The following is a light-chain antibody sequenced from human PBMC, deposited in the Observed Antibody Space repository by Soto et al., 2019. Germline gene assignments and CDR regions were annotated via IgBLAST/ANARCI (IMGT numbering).Light chain of an antibody. V-gene: IGKV4-1*01. Sequence: DILLTPSPDSLSVSLGERATINCKSIHIVLYSSNNKNYLAWYQQKPGQPPKLLIFWASTRESGVPDRFSGSGSGTDFTLTISSLQAEDVAVYYCQQYYDPPRTFGQGTKVDIK. CDR3: QQYYDPPRT. J-gene: IGKJ1*01. CDR1: HIVLYSSNNKNY. CDR2: WAS.